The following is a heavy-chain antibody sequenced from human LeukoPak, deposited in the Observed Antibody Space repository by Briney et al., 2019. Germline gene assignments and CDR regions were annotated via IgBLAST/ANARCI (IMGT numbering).Heavy chain of an antibody. J-gene: IGHJ4*02. Sequence: SETLSLTCTVSGGSISSSSYYWGWIRQPPGKGLEWIGSIYYSGSTYYNPSLKSRVTISVDTSKNQFSLKLSSVTAADTAVYYCARASGDSGSYPYDYFDYWSQGTLVTVSS. CDR2: IYYSGST. CDR3: ARASGDSGSYPYDYFDY. CDR1: GGSISSSSYY. D-gene: IGHD3-10*01. V-gene: IGHV4-39*07.